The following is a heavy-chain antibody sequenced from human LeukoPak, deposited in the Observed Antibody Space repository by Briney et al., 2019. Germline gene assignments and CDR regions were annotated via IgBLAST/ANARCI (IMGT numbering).Heavy chain of an antibody. V-gene: IGHV3-64*01. CDR3: AREVQSLAPPVFDY. CDR1: GFTFSSYA. J-gene: IGHJ4*02. Sequence: GGSLRLSCAASGFTFSSYAMHWVRQAPGKGLEYVSAISSNGGSTYYANSVKGRFTISRDNSKNTLYLQMGSLRAEDMAVYYCAREVQSLAPPVFDYWGRGTLVTVSS. D-gene: IGHD1-1*01. CDR2: ISSNGGST.